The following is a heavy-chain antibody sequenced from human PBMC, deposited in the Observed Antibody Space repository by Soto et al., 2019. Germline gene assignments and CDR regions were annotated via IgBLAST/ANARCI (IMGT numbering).Heavy chain of an antibody. CDR1: GFTFSSYA. V-gene: IGHV3-23*01. J-gene: IGHJ4*02. CDR3: AKYLRGTERTRTFDY. D-gene: IGHD1-1*01. CDR2: ISGSGGST. Sequence: PWGSLRLSCAASGFTFSSYATSWVRQAPGKGLEWVSAISGSGGSTYYADSVKGRFTISRDNSKNTLYLQMNSLRAEDTAVYYCAKYLRGTERTRTFDYWGQGTLVTVSP.